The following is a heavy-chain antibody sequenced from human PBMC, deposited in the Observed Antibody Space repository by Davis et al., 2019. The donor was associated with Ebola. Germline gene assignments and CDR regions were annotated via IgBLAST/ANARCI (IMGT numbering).Heavy chain of an antibody. CDR2: IYYSGST. Sequence: MPSETLSLTCTVSGGSVSSGSYYWSWIRQPPGKGLEWIGYIYYSGSTNYNPSLKSRVTISVDASKNQFSLKLSSVTAADTAVYYCARAVTMIVVVTNFDYWGQGTLVTVSS. CDR1: GGSVSSGSYY. V-gene: IGHV4-61*01. CDR3: ARAVTMIVVVTNFDY. D-gene: IGHD3-22*01. J-gene: IGHJ4*02.